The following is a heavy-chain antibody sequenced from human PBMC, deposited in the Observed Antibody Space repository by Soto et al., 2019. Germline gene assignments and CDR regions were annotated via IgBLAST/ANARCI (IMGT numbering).Heavy chain of an antibody. CDR2: SSATGAGT. J-gene: IGHJ4*02. V-gene: IGHV3-23*01. CDR1: GFTFSSYG. CDR3: AKDRRAGGNYGFYSDF. D-gene: IGHD1-7*01. Sequence: EVQLWESGGGLVHPGGSLRLSCAASGFTFSSYGMTWVRQAPGKGLEWVSFSSATGAGTYYADSVKGRFTISRDNSKNTLYLQMTSLRADDTAVYYCAKDRRAGGNYGFYSDFWGQGALVIVSS.